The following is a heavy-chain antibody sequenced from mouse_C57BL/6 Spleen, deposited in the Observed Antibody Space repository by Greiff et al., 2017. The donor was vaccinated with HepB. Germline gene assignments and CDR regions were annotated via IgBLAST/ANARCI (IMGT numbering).Heavy chain of an antibody. CDR3: ARGYYDYDGAFAY. J-gene: IGHJ3*01. CDR1: GYSFTDYN. Sequence: VQLKQSGPELVKPGASVKISCKASGYSFTDYNMNWVNQSNGKSLEWIGVINPNYGTTSYNQKVKGKATLTVDKYSSTDYMQLNSLTSEDSAVYYCARGYYDYDGAFAYWGQGTLVTVSA. CDR2: INPNYGTT. D-gene: IGHD2-4*01. V-gene: IGHV1-39*01.